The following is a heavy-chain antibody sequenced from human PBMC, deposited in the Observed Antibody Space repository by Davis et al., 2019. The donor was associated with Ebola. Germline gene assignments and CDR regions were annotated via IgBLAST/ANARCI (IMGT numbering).Heavy chain of an antibody. V-gene: IGHV1-69*13. CDR2: IIVVLGTA. J-gene: IGHJ5*02. CDR1: GGTFTGHA. CDR3: ARGPSCTDNGCYRSWFGP. D-gene: IGHD2-8*01. Sequence: SVKVSCKSPGGTFTGHAISWVRQAPGQGLEWMGGIIVVLGTANYAQKFQGRVTITADASTNTAYMELRSLRSEDTAVYYCARGPSCTDNGCYRSWFGPWGQGTLVTVSS.